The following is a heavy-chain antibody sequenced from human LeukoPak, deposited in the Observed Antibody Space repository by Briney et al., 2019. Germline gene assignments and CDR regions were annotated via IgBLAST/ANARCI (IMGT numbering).Heavy chain of an antibody. V-gene: IGHV4-4*07. CDR1: GGSISRYH. J-gene: IGHJ4*02. Sequence: NPSETLSLTCTVSGGSISRYHWSWIRQPAGKGLEWIGRVSTSGTDYYPSLKSRVTMSVDTSKSEFSLNLSSVTAADTAVYFCAGRVWTKTRGLIGYFDYWGQGILVTVSS. CDR3: AGRVWTKTRGLIGYFDY. D-gene: IGHD3-10*01. CDR2: VSTSGT.